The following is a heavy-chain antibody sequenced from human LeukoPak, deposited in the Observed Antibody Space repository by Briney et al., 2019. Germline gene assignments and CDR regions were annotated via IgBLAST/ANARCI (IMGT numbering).Heavy chain of an antibody. CDR3: ARIGCSGGSCYLNYYYGMDG. CDR1: GGSFSGYY. V-gene: IGHV4-34*01. J-gene: IGHJ6*04. Sequence: SETLSLTCAVYGGSFSGYYWSWVRRPPGKGLEWSGEINHSGSTNYNPSLKSRVTISVDTSKNQFSLKLSSVTAADTAVYYCARIGCSGGSCYLNYYYGMDGGGKGTTVTVS. D-gene: IGHD2-15*01. CDR2: INHSGST.